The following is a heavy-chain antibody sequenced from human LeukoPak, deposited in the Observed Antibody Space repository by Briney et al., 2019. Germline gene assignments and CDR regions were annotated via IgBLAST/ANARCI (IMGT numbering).Heavy chain of an antibody. V-gene: IGHV3-48*01. CDR3: ARSSGGGATGRDY. CDR2: ISSTSSTI. D-gene: IGHD1-26*01. CDR1: GFTFSSYS. Sequence: GGSLRLSCAASGFTFSSYSMNWVRQAPGKGLEWVSYISSTSSTIYYADSVKGRFTISRDNAKNSLYLQMNGLRAEDTAVYYCARSSGGGATGRDYWGQGTLVTVSS. J-gene: IGHJ4*02.